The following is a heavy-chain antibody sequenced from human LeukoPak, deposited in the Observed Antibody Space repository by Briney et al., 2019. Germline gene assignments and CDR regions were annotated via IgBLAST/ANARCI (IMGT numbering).Heavy chain of an antibody. CDR3: ARAGYSSSGGFDY. V-gene: IGHV3-21*01. CDR1: GFTFSSYS. D-gene: IGHD6-19*01. CDR2: ISSSISYI. Sequence: MAGGSLRLSCAASGFTFSSYSMNWVRQAPGKGLEWVSSISSSISYIYYADSVKGRFTISRANAKNSLYLQMNSLRAEDTAVYYCARAGYSSSGGFDYWGQGTLVTVSS. J-gene: IGHJ4*02.